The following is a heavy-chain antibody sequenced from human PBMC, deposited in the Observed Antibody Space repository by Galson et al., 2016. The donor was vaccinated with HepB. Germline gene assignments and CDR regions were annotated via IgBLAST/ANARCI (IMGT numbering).Heavy chain of an antibody. D-gene: IGHD2-15*01. CDR3: AREVVVVAAPWAFDI. CDR1: GGSISSGSYY. Sequence: SLTCTVSGGSISSGSYYWSWIRQPAGKGLEWIGRIYTSGSTNYNPSLKSRVTISVDTSKSQFSLKLSSVTAADTAVYYCAREVVVVAAPWAFDIWGQGTMVTVSS. CDR2: IYTSGST. J-gene: IGHJ3*02. V-gene: IGHV4-61*02.